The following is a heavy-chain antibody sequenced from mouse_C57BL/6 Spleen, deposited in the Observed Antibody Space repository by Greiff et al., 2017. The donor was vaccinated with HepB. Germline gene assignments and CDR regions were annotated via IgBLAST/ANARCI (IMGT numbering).Heavy chain of an antibody. Sequence: EVNVVESGGGLVKPGGSLKLSCAASGFTFSDYGMHWVRQAPEKGLEWVAYISSGSSTIYYADTVKGRFTISRDNAKNTLFLQMTSLRSEDTAMYYCARLGWLLRTDYFDYWGQGTTLTVSS. V-gene: IGHV5-17*01. D-gene: IGHD2-3*01. CDR3: ARLGWLLRTDYFDY. CDR2: ISSGSSTI. CDR1: GFTFSDYG. J-gene: IGHJ2*01.